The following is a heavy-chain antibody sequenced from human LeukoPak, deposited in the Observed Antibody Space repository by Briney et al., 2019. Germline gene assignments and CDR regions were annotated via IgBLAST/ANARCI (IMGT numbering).Heavy chain of an antibody. J-gene: IGHJ3*02. D-gene: IGHD3-22*01. Sequence: GASVKVSCKASGGTFSSYAINWVRQAPGHGLEWMGRIVPIFSTSNYAQKFQGRVTLTTDESTRTAYMELSSLRSEDTAVYYCATSSGGIYDSSGYCYNDAFDMWGQGTMVTVSS. CDR2: IVPIFSTS. CDR3: ATSSGGIYDSSGYCYNDAFDM. CDR1: GGTFSSYA. V-gene: IGHV1-69*05.